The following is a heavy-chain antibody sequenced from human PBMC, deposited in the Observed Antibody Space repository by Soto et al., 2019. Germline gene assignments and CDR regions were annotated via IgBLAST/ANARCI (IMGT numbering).Heavy chain of an antibody. CDR3: ARDPAGLGAFDP. J-gene: IGHJ5*02. Sequence: EVQLVESGGGLVQPGGSLRLSCAASGFTFSSYWMHWVRQAPGKGLVWVSRINSDGSSTNYADSVKGRFTISRDNAKNTLYLQMNSLRAEDTAVYYCARDPAGLGAFDPWGQGAVVTVSS. CDR1: GFTFSSYW. D-gene: IGHD3-22*01. V-gene: IGHV3-74*01. CDR2: INSDGSST.